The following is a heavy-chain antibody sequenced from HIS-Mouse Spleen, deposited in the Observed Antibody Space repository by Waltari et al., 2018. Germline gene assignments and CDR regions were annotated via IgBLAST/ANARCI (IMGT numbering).Heavy chain of an antibody. CDR1: GGPITSSSYS. CDR2: IYYSGST. D-gene: IGHD6-13*01. CDR3: AREIPYSSSWYDWYFDL. J-gene: IGHJ2*01. V-gene: IGHV4-39*07. Sequence: QLQLQESGPGLVKPSETLSPPSTVPGGPITSSSYSWAWIRKPPGKGLEWIGSIYYSGSTSYNPSLKGRVTISVDTSKNQFSLKLSSVTAADTAVYYCAREIPYSSSWYDWYFDLWGRGTLVTVSS.